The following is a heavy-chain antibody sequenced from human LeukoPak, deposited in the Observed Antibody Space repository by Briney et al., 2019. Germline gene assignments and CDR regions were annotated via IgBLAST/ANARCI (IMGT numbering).Heavy chain of an antibody. V-gene: IGHV1-2*02. CDR1: RYTFTGYY. CDR2: INPNSGGT. Sequence: ASVKVSCKASRYTFTGYYMHWVGQAAGQGLEGVGWINPNSGGTNYAQKFQGRLTKTRDTSISTAYMEMSRLRSDNTAVYYCASGCSSTSCYEYYFDYWGQGTLVTVSS. CDR3: ASGCSSTSCYEYYFDY. J-gene: IGHJ4*02. D-gene: IGHD2-2*01.